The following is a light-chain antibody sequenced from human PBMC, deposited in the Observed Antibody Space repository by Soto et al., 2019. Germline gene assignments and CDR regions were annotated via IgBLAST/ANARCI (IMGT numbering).Light chain of an antibody. Sequence: DIQMTQSPSSLSASVGDRVTITCRASQSISNYLNWYQQKPGKAPNLLIYGASSLQSGVPSRFSGSGSGTDFTLTISSLQTEDFATYYCQQSYRTPQTFGQGTKVEIK. J-gene: IGKJ1*01. CDR3: QQSYRTPQT. CDR1: QSISNY. V-gene: IGKV1-39*01. CDR2: GAS.